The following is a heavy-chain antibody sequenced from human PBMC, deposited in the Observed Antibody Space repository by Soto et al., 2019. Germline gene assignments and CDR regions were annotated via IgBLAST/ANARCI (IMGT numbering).Heavy chain of an antibody. D-gene: IGHD4-4*01. Sequence: QVQLVQSGAEVKKPGSSVKVSCKASGGTFSSYAISWVRQAPGQGLEWMGGIIPIFGTANYAQKFQGRVTITADESTSTASMERSSLRSEDTAVYYCARDSDYSNYRNPYYFDYWGQGTLVTVSS. V-gene: IGHV1-69*01. CDR1: GGTFSSYA. CDR3: ARDSDYSNYRNPYYFDY. J-gene: IGHJ4*02. CDR2: IIPIFGTA.